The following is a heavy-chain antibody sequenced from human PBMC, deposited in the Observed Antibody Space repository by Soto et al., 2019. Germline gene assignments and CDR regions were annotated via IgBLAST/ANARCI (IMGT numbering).Heavy chain of an antibody. Sequence: EVQLVESGGGLVKPGGSLRLSCAASGFTFNTYDMNWVRQAPGKGLEWVSSITTSSAYIYYADSLKGRITISRDNAKNSLFLQMISRRAEDTAVYYCVRSGTARLLRHSWFDTWGQGTLVTVSS. V-gene: IGHV3-21*01. CDR2: ITTSSAYI. D-gene: IGHD2-21*01. CDR3: VRSGTARLLRHSWFDT. CDR1: GFTFNTYD. J-gene: IGHJ5*02.